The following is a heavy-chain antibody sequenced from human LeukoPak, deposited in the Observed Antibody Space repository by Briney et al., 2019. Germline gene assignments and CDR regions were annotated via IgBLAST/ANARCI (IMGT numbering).Heavy chain of an antibody. CDR2: MNPNSGNT. D-gene: IGHD5/OR15-5a*01. Sequence: ASVKVSCKASGYTFTSYDINWVRQAPGQGLEWMGWMNPNSGNTGYAQKLQGRVTMTRDTSINTAYMELNTLISEDTAVYYCTRESLYVPRWFDPWGQGTLVTVSS. V-gene: IGHV1-8*01. CDR3: TRESLYVPRWFDP. J-gene: IGHJ5*02. CDR1: GYTFTSYD.